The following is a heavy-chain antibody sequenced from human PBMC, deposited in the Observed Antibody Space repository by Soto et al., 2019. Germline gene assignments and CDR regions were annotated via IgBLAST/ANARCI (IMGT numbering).Heavy chain of an antibody. V-gene: IGHV5-51*01. CDR1: GYSFPKYY. CDR3: ARHPYDSSGYYHNWFDP. D-gene: IGHD3-22*01. Sequence: GESQKISCKGSGYSFPKYYIGWVRQMTGKELKWMAIIYPDDSDTRYSPSFQGQVTISADKSISTAYLQWSSLKASDTAMYYCARHPYDSSGYYHNWFDPWGQGTLVTVSS. J-gene: IGHJ5*02. CDR2: IYPDDSDT.